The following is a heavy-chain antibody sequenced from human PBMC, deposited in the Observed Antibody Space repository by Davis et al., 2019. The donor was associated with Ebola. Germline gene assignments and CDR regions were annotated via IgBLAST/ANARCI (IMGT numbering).Heavy chain of an antibody. V-gene: IGHV1-18*01. D-gene: IGHD2-21*02. CDR3: ARVSMTADNHFYYYDMDV. J-gene: IGHJ6*04. CDR1: GYTFSNYG. CDR2: ISAYNGDT. Sequence: ASVTVSCKASGYTFSNYGFSWVRQAPGQGLEWMGWISAYNGDTKYAQKFQGRVTLTIATSTSTAYMELKSLRSDDTAVYYCARVSMTADNHFYYYDMDVWGKGTTVTVSS.